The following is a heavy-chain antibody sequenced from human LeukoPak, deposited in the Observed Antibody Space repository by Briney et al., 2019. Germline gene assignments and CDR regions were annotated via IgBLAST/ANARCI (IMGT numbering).Heavy chain of an antibody. CDR2: ITSSGTYT. D-gene: IGHD1-26*01. Sequence: GGSLRLSCADSGFTFSNYHMNWVRQAPGKAMEWVSSITSSGTYTFYADSVKGRFTISRDNAKNSLYLQMDSLGPEDTAVYYCARDPYSGNYGTYYYYYMDVWGKGTTVTISS. V-gene: IGHV3-21*01. CDR3: ARDPYSGNYGTYYYYYMDV. CDR1: GFTFSNYH. J-gene: IGHJ6*03.